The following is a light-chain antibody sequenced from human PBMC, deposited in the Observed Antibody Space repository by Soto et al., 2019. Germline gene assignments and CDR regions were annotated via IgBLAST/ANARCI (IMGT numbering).Light chain of an antibody. CDR2: DVS. CDR1: SSDIGGSNY. Sequence: QSALTQPRSVSGSPGQSVTISCTGTSSDIGGSNYVSWYQHHPGKAPKLTIHDVSKRPSGVPDRFSGSKSGNTASLTISGLQAEDEADYYCCSYAGGFTWVFGGGTKLTVL. J-gene: IGLJ3*02. V-gene: IGLV2-11*01. CDR3: CSYAGGFTWV.